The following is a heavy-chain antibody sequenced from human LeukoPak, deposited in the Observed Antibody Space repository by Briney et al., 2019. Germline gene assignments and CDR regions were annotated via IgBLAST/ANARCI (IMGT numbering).Heavy chain of an antibody. CDR2: INSDGSST. J-gene: IGHJ4*02. CDR3: ARDQGGGGYFDY. CDR1: GFTFRSYW. D-gene: IGHD3-16*01. V-gene: IGHV3-74*01. Sequence: GGSLRLSCAASGFTFRSYWMHWVRQAPGKGLVWVSRINSDGSSTSYADSVKGRFTISRDNSKNTLYLQMNSLRAEDTAVYYCARDQGGGGYFDYWGQGTLVTVSS.